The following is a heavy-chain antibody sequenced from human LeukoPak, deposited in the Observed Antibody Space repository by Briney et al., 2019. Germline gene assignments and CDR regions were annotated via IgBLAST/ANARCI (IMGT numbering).Heavy chain of an antibody. CDR3: ARHTGTTRYYYYMDV. V-gene: IGHV4-59*08. J-gene: IGHJ6*03. Sequence: SETLSLTCTVSGGSISSYYWSWIRQPPGKGLEWIGYIYYSGSTNYNPHLKCRVTISVDTSKNQISLKLRSVTAADTAVYYCARHTGTTRYYYYMDVWGKGTTVTVSS. CDR2: IYYSGST. CDR1: GGSISSYY. D-gene: IGHD4-11*01.